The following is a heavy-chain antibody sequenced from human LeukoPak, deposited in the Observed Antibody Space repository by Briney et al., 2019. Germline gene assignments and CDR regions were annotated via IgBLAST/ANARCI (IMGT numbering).Heavy chain of an antibody. CDR1: GFTFSSYS. D-gene: IGHD2-2*01. CDR3: ARGNRVVVVPAAVLYYSYGMDV. CDR2: ISSSSYI. J-gene: IGHJ6*02. Sequence: GGSLRLSCAASGFTFSSYSMNWVRQAPGKGLEWVSSISSSSYIYYADSVKGRFTISRDNAKNSLYLQMNSLRAEDTAVYYCARGNRVVVVPAAVLYYSYGMDVWGQGTTVTVSS. V-gene: IGHV3-21*03.